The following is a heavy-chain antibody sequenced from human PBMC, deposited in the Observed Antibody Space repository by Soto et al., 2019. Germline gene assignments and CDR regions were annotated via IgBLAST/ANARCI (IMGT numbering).Heavy chain of an antibody. V-gene: IGHV4-61*01. CDR1: GGSVSSGSYY. Sequence: SETLSLTCSVSGGSVSSGSYYWSWIRQPPGKGLEWIGYIYNTGSTNYNPSLKSRVTMSVDTSKNQFSLKLTSVTAADTAVYYCARGGGVTDTFDYWGRGKLVTVSS. CDR3: ARGGGVTDTFDY. D-gene: IGHD3-10*01. J-gene: IGHJ4*02. CDR2: IYNTGST.